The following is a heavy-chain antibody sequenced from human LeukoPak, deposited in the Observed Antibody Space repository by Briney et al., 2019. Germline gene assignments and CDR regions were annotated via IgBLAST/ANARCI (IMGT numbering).Heavy chain of an antibody. V-gene: IGHV3-23*01. CDR1: GFTFSSYA. D-gene: IGHD3-16*02. CDR3: ARDQHYDYVWGSYRIDY. Sequence: GGSLRLSCAASGFTFSSYAMSWVRQAPGKGLEWVSAISGSGGSTYYADSGKGRFTISRDNSKNTLYLQMNSLRAEDTAVYYCARDQHYDYVWGSYRIDYWGQGTLVTVSS. J-gene: IGHJ4*02. CDR2: ISGSGGST.